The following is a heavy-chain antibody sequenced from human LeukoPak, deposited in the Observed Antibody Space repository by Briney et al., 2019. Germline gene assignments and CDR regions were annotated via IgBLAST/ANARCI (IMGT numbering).Heavy chain of an antibody. CDR2: ISSSGTTK. D-gene: IGHD2/OR15-2a*01. V-gene: IGHV3-48*03. Sequence: GGSLRLSCAASGFTFSSYEMNWVGQGPGKGLEWVSYISSSGTTKYYADSVKGRFTLSRDNAKKSLSLQMNSLRAEDTAIYYCARSNRDAFDMWGQGTVVTVSS. CDR3: ARSNRDAFDM. CDR1: GFTFSSYE. J-gene: IGHJ3*02.